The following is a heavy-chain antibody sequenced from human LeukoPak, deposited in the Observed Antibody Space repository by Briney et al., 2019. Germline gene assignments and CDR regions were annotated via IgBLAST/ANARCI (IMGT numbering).Heavy chain of an antibody. Sequence: PSETLSLTCTVSGGSISSSSYYWGWIRQPPGKGLEWIGSIYYSGSTYYNPSLKSRVTISVDTSKNQFSLKLSSVTAADTAVYYCARESQYDAFDIWGQGTMVTVSS. J-gene: IGHJ3*02. CDR3: ARESQYDAFDI. V-gene: IGHV4-39*07. CDR2: IYYSGST. CDR1: GGSISSSSYY.